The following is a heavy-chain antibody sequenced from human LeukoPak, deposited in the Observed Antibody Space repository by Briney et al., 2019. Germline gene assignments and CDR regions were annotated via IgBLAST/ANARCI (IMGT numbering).Heavy chain of an antibody. CDR3: ARTYCGGDCYPLALDY. V-gene: IGHV1-46*01. CDR1: GYTFTSYY. D-gene: IGHD2-21*02. J-gene: IGHJ4*02. CDR2: INPSGGST. Sequence: ASVKVSCKASGYTFTSYYMHWVRQAPGQGLEWMGIINPSGGSTSYAQKFQGGVTMTRDTSTSTVYMELSSLRSEDTAVYYCARTYCGGDCYPLALDYWGQGTLVTVSS.